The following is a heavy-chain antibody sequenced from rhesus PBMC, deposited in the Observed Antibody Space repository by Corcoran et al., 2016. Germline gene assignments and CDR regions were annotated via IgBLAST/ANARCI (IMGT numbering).Heavy chain of an antibody. J-gene: IGHJ4*01. CDR2: IYGSSGST. V-gene: IGHV4-147*01. CDR3: ARVQQRVQLFDY. CDR1: GYSLSSNY. Sequence: QVQLQESGPGLVKHSETLSLTCAVSGYSLSSNYWSWIRTPTGQGLEWIGYIYGSSGSTYYNPSLKSRVTISTDTSKNQFSLKLSSVTAADTAVYYCARVQQRVQLFDYGGQGVLVTVSS. D-gene: IGHD5-24*01.